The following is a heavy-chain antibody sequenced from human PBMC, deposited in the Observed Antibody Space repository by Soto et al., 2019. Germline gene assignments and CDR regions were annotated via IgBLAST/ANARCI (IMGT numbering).Heavy chain of an antibody. CDR1: GGSISSGDYY. D-gene: IGHD2-2*01. CDR2: IYYSGST. Sequence: SETLSLTCTVSGGSISSGDYYWSWIRQPPGKGLEWIGYIYYSGSTYYNPSLKSRVTISVDTSKNQFSLKLSSVTAADTAVYYCARDNIVVVPAAWGWFDPWGQGTLVTVSS. V-gene: IGHV4-30-4*01. J-gene: IGHJ5*02. CDR3: ARDNIVVVPAAWGWFDP.